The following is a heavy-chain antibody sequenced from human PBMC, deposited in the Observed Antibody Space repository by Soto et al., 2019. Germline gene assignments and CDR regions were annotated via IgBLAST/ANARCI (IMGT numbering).Heavy chain of an antibody. J-gene: IGHJ2*01. CDR1: GFTFSSYD. CDR3: ARDGSSSWDNWYFDL. V-gene: IGHV3-13*04. CDR2: IGTAGDT. Sequence: EVQLVESGGGLVQPGGSLRLSCAASGFTFSSYDMHWVRQATGKGLEWVSAIGTAGDTYYPGSVKGRFTISRENAKNSLYRQINSLRAGDTAVYYCARDGSSSWDNWYFDLWGRGTLVTVSS. D-gene: IGHD6-13*01.